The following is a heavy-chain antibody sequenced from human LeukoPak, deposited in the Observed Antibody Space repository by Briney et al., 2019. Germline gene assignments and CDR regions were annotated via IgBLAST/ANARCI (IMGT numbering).Heavy chain of an antibody. CDR1: GFTFSSYG. D-gene: IGHD1-26*01. J-gene: IGHJ4*02. V-gene: IGHV3-30*18. Sequence: GGSLRLSCAASGFTFSSYGMHWVRQAPGKGLEWVAVISYDGSNKYYADSVKGRLTISRDNSKNTLYLQMNSLRAEDTAVYYCAKGLGSHFDYWGQGTLVTVSS. CDR2: ISYDGSNK. CDR3: AKGLGSHFDY.